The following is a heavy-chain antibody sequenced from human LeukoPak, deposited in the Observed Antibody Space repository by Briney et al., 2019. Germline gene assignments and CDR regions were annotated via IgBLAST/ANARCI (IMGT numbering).Heavy chain of an antibody. Sequence: ASVKVSSKAFGYTFTNNWMHWVRQAPGQGPEWMGLISPTGGSTAYAQKFQGRVTLTRDMSTSTDYLELSSLRSEDTAVYYCARDNSVRDEAWWFYPWGQGTLVTVSS. D-gene: IGHD5-24*01. V-gene: IGHV1-46*01. CDR2: ISPTGGST. CDR1: GYTFTNNW. CDR3: ARDNSVRDEAWWFYP. J-gene: IGHJ5*02.